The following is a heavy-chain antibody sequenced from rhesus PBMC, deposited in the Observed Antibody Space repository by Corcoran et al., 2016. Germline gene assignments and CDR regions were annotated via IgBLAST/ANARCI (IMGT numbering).Heavy chain of an antibody. D-gene: IGHD3-34*01. V-gene: IGHV4-169*02. Sequence: QLQLQESGPGLVKPSETLSVTCAVSGGSISSSYWSWIRKAHGKGMEWIGYIYGSGSSTNYNPSLKRRVTLSVDTSKNQLSLKLSSVTAADTAVYYCASDLGGGLDSWGQGVVVTVSS. CDR1: GGSISSSY. J-gene: IGHJ6*01. CDR2: IYGSGSST. CDR3: ASDLGGGLDS.